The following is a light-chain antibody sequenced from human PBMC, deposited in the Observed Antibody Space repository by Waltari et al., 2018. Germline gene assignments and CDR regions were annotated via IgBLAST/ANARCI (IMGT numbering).Light chain of an antibody. V-gene: IGLV3-25*03. J-gene: IGLJ2*01. Sequence: SYELTQPPSVSVSPGQPARITCAGDALPKQYAYWYQQKPGQAPVMVIFKASERPSGIPERFSGSSSGTTVMLTISAVQAEDEADYYCQSADSRNTYVVFGGGTKLTVL. CDR3: QSADSRNTYVV. CDR2: KAS. CDR1: ALPKQY.